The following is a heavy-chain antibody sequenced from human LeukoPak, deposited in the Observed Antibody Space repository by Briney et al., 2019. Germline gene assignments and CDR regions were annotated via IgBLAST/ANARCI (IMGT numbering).Heavy chain of an antibody. CDR3: ATAPQYDSSGWRPFFDY. D-gene: IGHD6-19*01. Sequence: ASVKVSCKVSGYTLTELSMHWVRQAPGKGLEWMGGFDPEDGETIYAQKFQGRVTMTEDTSTDTAYMGLSSLRSEDTAVYYCATAPQYDSSGWRPFFDYWGQGTLVTVSS. V-gene: IGHV1-24*01. CDR2: FDPEDGET. J-gene: IGHJ4*02. CDR1: GYTLTELS.